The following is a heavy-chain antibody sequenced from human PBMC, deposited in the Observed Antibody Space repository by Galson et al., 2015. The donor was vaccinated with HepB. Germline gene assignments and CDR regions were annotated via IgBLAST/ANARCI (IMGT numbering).Heavy chain of an antibody. CDR1: GFTFSIYW. Sequence: SLRLSCAASGFTFSIYWMSWARQAPGKGLEWVANLKQDGSEKNYVDSVKGRFTISRDNAKNSLFLQMNSLRAEDTAVYYCAREPYDYIWGSYRWNGMDVWGQGTTVTVSS. J-gene: IGHJ6*02. CDR3: AREPYDYIWGSYRWNGMDV. D-gene: IGHD3-16*02. CDR2: LKQDGSEK. V-gene: IGHV3-7*01.